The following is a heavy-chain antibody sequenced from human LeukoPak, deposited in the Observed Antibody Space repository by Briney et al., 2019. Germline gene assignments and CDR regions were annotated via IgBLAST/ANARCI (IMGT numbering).Heavy chain of an antibody. CDR3: AKGGHDFNAFYW. CDR1: GFTFSTSA. Sequence: GGSLRLSCAASGFTFSTSAMGWVRQAPGKGLEWVSSIKGGGGDPFYADSVKGRFTISRDKPRNTLFLQLNSLRADDSAVYYCAKGGHDFNAFYWWGQGTLVTVSS. V-gene: IGHV3-23*01. J-gene: IGHJ4*02. CDR2: IKGGGGDP. D-gene: IGHD2-21*02.